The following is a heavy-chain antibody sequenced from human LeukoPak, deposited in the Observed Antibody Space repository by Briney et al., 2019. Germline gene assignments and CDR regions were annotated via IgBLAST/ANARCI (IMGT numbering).Heavy chain of an antibody. CDR2: ISHDESQT. J-gene: IGHJ5*02. CDR3: ARASNSGYSSFDP. D-gene: IGHD6-13*01. V-gene: IGHV3-30*03. Sequence: GGSLRLSCAASGFIFSDHGMHWVRQAPGKGLEWVAVISHDESQTKYGDSVKGRFTISRDNSKNTLYLQMNSLRAEDMAIYYCARASNSGYSSFDPWGQGTLVTVSS. CDR1: GFIFSDHG.